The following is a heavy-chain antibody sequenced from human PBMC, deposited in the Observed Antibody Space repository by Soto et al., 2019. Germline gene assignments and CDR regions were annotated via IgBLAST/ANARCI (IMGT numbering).Heavy chain of an antibody. CDR2: VSWNSEIV. CDR1: GFKFGDYA. Sequence: EVQLVESGGGLVQPGRSLRLSCEASGFKFGDYAMHWVRQAPGKGLEWVSGVSWNSEIVGYADSVKGRFTISRDNAKNSLYLEMNSLRTDDTAWYDCAQDRGPCSGNKCSSLYYYYGLDVGGQGTTVTVSS. V-gene: IGHV3-9*01. D-gene: IGHD2-15*01. J-gene: IGHJ6*02. CDR3: AQDRGPCSGNKCSSLYYYYGLDV.